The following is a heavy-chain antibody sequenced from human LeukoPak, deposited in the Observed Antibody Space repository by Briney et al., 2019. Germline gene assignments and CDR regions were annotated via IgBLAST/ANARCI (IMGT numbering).Heavy chain of an antibody. J-gene: IGHJ4*02. CDR3: AREGGYSYGDAPLHFDY. CDR2: INHSGST. CDR1: GVSFSGYY. D-gene: IGHD5-18*01. Sequence: SETLSLTCAVYGVSFSGYYWSWIRQPPGKGLEWIGEINHSGSTNYNPSLKSRVTISVDTSKNQFSLKLSSVTAADTAVYYCAREGGYSYGDAPLHFDYWGQGTLVTVSS. V-gene: IGHV4-34*01.